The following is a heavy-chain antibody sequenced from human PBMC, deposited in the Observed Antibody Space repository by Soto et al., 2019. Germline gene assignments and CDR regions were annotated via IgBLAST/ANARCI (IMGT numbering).Heavy chain of an antibody. J-gene: IGHJ3*02. CDR3: TRDDPGYPNADAFDI. CDR2: IRSKAYGGTT. V-gene: IGHV3-49*03. D-gene: IGHD6-13*01. Sequence: TGGSLRLSCTASGFTFGDYAMSWFRQAPGKGLEWVGFIRSKAYGGTTEYAASVKGRFTISRDDSKSIAYLQMNSLKTEDTAVYYCTRDDPGYPNADAFDIWGQGTMVTVSS. CDR1: GFTFGDYA.